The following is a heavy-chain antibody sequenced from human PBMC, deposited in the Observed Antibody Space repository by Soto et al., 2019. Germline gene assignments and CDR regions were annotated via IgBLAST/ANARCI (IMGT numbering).Heavy chain of an antibody. V-gene: IGHV1-69*01. D-gene: IGHD2-2*01. CDR1: GGPFNTFG. J-gene: IGHJ4*02. CDR3: ARTRQRRPVFYVDY. CDR2: IIPKYGTT. Sequence: QVQLMQSGAEVTKPGSSGKVSCKASGGPFNTFGISWVRQAPGQGLEWMGGIIPKYGTTNYARRFQGRVTITADESTTTAALELSSLRHDDTAIYYCARTRQRRPVFYVDYWGKGTPISVTS.